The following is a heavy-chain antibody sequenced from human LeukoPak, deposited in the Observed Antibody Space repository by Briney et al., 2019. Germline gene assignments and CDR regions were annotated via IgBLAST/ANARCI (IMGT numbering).Heavy chain of an antibody. V-gene: IGHV4-38-2*02. CDR2: IHHSGIK. CDR3: ARDRADLQPSGGP. CDR1: GYSISSGYY. J-gene: IGHJ5*02. Sequence: SETLSLTCTASGYSISSGYYWGWIRQPPGKGREGFGSIHHSGIKYYNPSLQSRVTISVDTSKNQFSLKLSSVTAADTAVYYCARDRADLQPSGGPWGQGTLVTVSA. D-gene: IGHD3-10*01.